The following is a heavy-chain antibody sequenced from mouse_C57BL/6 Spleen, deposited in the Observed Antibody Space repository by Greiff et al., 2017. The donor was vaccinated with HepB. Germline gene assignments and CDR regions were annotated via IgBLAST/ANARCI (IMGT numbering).Heavy chain of an antibody. Sequence: QVQLQQPGAELVRPGSSVKLSCKASGYTFTSYWMHWVKQRPIHGLEWIGNIDPSDSETHYNQKFKDKATLTVDKSSSTAYMQLSSLTSADSAVYYCAKSYDYDGAMDYWGQGTSVTVSS. D-gene: IGHD2-4*01. V-gene: IGHV1-52*01. CDR1: GYTFTSYW. CDR2: IDPSDSET. J-gene: IGHJ4*01. CDR3: AKSYDYDGAMDY.